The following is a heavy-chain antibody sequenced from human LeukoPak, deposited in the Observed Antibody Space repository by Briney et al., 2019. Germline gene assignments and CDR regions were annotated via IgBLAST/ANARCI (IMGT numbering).Heavy chain of an antibody. Sequence: PSETLSLTCTVSGGSISSYYWSWIRQPPGKGLEWIGYIYYSGSTNYNPSLKSRGTISVDTSKNQFFLKLSSVTAADTAVYYCARTKGEQWLTTQGYDAFDIWGQGTMVTVSS. D-gene: IGHD6-19*01. CDR3: ARTKGEQWLTTQGYDAFDI. CDR2: IYYSGST. CDR1: GGSISSYY. V-gene: IGHV4-59*01. J-gene: IGHJ3*02.